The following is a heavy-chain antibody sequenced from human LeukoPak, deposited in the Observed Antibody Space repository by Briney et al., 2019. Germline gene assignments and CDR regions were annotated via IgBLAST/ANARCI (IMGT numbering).Heavy chain of an antibody. CDR1: GFTVSSNY. CDR2: IYSGGST. V-gene: IGHV3-66*01. J-gene: IGHJ3*02. CDR3: ARDQWAFGEFGQPAFDI. D-gene: IGHD3-10*01. Sequence: GGSLRLSCAASGFTVSSNYMSWVRQAPGKGLEWVSDIYSGGSTYYADSVKGRFTISRDNSKNTLYLQMNSLRAEDTAVYYCARDQWAFGEFGQPAFDIWGQGTMVTVSS.